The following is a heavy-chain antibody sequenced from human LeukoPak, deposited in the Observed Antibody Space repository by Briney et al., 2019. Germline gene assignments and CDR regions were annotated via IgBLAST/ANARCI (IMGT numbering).Heavy chain of an antibody. D-gene: IGHD3-9*01. J-gene: IGHJ5*02. CDR1: GYTFTSYY. CDR3: ARGRIQLRYLDWGGGFDP. CDR2: INPSGGST. V-gene: IGHV1-46*01. Sequence: ASVKVSCKASGYTFTSYYMHWVRQAPGQGLEWMGIINPSGGSTSYAQKFQGRVTMTRDTSTSTVYMELSSLRSEDTAVYYCARGRIQLRYLDWGGGFDPWGQGTLVTVSS.